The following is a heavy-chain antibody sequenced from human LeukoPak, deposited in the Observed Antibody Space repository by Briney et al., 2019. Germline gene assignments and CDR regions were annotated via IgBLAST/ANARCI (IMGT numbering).Heavy chain of an antibody. Sequence: SETLSLTCTVSGGSISSYYWSWIRQPAGKGLEWIGRIYTSGSTNYNPSLKSRVTMSVDTSKNQFSLKLSSVTAADTAVYYCARGPKDFWSGYPHFDYWGQGTLVTVSS. J-gene: IGHJ4*02. CDR1: GGSISSYY. CDR2: IYTSGST. V-gene: IGHV4-4*07. D-gene: IGHD3-3*01. CDR3: ARGPKDFWSGYPHFDY.